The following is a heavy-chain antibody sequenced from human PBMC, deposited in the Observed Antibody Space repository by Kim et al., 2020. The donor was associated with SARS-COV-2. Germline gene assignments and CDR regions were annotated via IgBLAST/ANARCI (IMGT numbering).Heavy chain of an antibody. D-gene: IGHD6-13*01. Sequence: SETLSLTCAVYGGSFSGYYWSWIRQPPGKGLEWIGEINHSGSTNYNPSLKSRVTISVDTSKNQFSLKLSSVTAADTAVYYCARGKEAAAGPFSFDYWGQG. V-gene: IGHV4-34*01. J-gene: IGHJ4*02. CDR3: ARGKEAAAGPFSFDY. CDR2: INHSGST. CDR1: GGSFSGYY.